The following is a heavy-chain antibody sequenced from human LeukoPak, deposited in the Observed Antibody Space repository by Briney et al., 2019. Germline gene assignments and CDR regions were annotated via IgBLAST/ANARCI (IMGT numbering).Heavy chain of an antibody. V-gene: IGHV3-74*03. CDR2: INGDGTIT. CDR1: GFAFSSYW. J-gene: IGHJ4*02. CDR3: SRSQFDY. Sequence: GGSLRLSRAASGFAFSSYWMLWVRQVPGKGLVWVSRINGDGTITTYADFAKGRFTISRDNTKNILYLEMNNLRAEDTGIYYCSRSQFDYWGQGILVTVSS.